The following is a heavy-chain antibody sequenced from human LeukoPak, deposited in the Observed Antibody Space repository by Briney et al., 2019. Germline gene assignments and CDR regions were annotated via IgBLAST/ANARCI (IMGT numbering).Heavy chain of an antibody. V-gene: IGHV4-4*07. CDR1: GGSISSYY. Sequence: SETLSLTCTVSGGSISSYYWSWIRQPAGKGLEWIGRIYTSGSTNYNPSLKSRVTMSVDTSKNQFSLKLSSVTAADTAVYYCASIPLRLESYYFDYWGQGTLVTVSS. CDR2: IYTSGST. J-gene: IGHJ4*02. D-gene: IGHD3-3*01. CDR3: ASIPLRLESYYFDY.